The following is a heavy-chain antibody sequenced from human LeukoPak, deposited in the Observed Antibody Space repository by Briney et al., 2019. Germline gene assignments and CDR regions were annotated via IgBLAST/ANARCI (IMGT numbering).Heavy chain of an antibody. CDR1: GFTFSNYN. Sequence: GGSLRLSCAASGFTFSNYNMNWVRQAPGKGLEWASSISSSSSYIYYADSVKGRFTISRDNAKNSLYLQMNSLRAEDTAVYYCAREYYDILTGESNLFDYWGQGTLVTVSS. CDR3: AREYYDILTGESNLFDY. V-gene: IGHV3-21*01. D-gene: IGHD3-9*01. J-gene: IGHJ4*02. CDR2: ISSSSSYI.